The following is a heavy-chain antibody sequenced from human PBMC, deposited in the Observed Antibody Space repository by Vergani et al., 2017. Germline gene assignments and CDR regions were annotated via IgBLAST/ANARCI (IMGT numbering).Heavy chain of an antibody. CDR1: GGTFSSYA. D-gene: IGHD1-1*01. J-gene: IGHJ6*02. V-gene: IGHV1-69*13. CDR3: ARGTTGTTDPGGYYYGMDV. CDR2: IIPIFGTA. Sequence: QVQLVQSGAEVKKPGSSVKVSCKASGGTFSSYAISWERQAPGQGLEWMGRIIPIFGTANYAQKFQGRVTITADESTSTAYMELSSLRSEDTAVYYCARGTTGTTDPGGYYYGMDVWGQGTTVTVSS.